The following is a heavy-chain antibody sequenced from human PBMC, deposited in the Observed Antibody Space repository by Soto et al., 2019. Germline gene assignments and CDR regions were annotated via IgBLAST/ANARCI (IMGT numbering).Heavy chain of an antibody. CDR3: ARGYTGYFRWGTCFWFRP. V-gene: IGHV3-21*01. J-gene: IGHJ5*02. D-gene: IGHD2-15*01. CDR2: ISSSASHI. CDR1: GFSFSSYS. Sequence: EVQLVESGGGLVKPGGSLRLSCAASGFSFSSYSMNWVRQAPGKGLEWVSSISSSASHINYADSVKGRFTISRDNAKKLLYPQMNSLRAEDTAFQYCARGYTGYFRWGTCFWFRPLGQGTLV.